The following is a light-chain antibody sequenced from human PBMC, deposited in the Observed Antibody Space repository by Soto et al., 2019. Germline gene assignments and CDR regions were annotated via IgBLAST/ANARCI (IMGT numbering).Light chain of an antibody. Sequence: EIVLTQSPATLSLSPGERATLPCRASQSVSNYLAWYQQKPGQAPRLFIYDASNRATGIPARFSGSGSGTDFTLTISSLEPEDFAVYYCLQRSNWPLTFGGGTKVEIK. CDR2: DAS. J-gene: IGKJ4*01. CDR1: QSVSNY. CDR3: LQRSNWPLT. V-gene: IGKV3-11*01.